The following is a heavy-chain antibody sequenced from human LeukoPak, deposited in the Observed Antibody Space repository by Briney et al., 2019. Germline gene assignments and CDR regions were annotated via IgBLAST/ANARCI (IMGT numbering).Heavy chain of an antibody. Sequence: GGSLRLSCAASGFTFSSYAMHWVRQAPGKGRGWVAVISYDGSNKYYSDSVKGRFTISRDNSKNTLYLQMNSLRAEDTAVYYCARDILSGNPDFDYWGQGTLVTVSS. D-gene: IGHD3-3*02. J-gene: IGHJ4*02. CDR2: ISYDGSNK. CDR3: ARDILSGNPDFDY. CDR1: GFTFSSYA. V-gene: IGHV3-30-3*01.